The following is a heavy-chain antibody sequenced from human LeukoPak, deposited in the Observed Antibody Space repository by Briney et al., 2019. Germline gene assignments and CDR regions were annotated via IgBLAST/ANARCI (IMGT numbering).Heavy chain of an antibody. V-gene: IGHV4-38-2*02. CDR2: IYYSGTT. J-gene: IGHJ4*02. Sequence: SETLSLTCTVSGYSITNGYNWGWIRQSPVKGLEWIAYIYYSGTTYYNPSLRSRVTMSVDTSKNQFSLRLTSVTAADTAVYYCVREWELLHTPFDLWGQGTLVTVSS. D-gene: IGHD1-26*01. CDR1: GYSITNGYN. CDR3: VREWELLHTPFDL.